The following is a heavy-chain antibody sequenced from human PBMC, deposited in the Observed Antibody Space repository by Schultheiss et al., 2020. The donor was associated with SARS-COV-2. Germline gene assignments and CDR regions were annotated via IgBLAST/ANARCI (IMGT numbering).Heavy chain of an antibody. CDR2: INPNSGGT. CDR1: GYTFTGYY. CDR3: ARHSSSWYYFDY. V-gene: IGHV1-2*02. D-gene: IGHD6-13*01. J-gene: IGHJ4*02. Sequence: ASVKVSCKASGYTFTGYYMHWVRQAPGQWLEWMGWINPNSGGTNYAQKFQGRVTMTRDTSISTAYMELSRLRSDDTAVYYCARHSSSWYYFDYWGQGTLVTVSS.